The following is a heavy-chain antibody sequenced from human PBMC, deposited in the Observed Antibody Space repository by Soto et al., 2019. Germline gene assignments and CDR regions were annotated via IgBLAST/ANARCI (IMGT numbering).Heavy chain of an antibody. Sequence: SETLSLTCAVYGGSFRGYYWSWIRQPPGKGLEWIGEINHSGSTNYNPSLKSRVTISVDTSKNQFSLKLSSVTAADTAVYYCARGRYYDFWSGYYFGYYMDVWGKGTTVTVSS. D-gene: IGHD3-3*01. CDR2: INHSGST. J-gene: IGHJ6*03. V-gene: IGHV4-34*01. CDR3: ARGRYYDFWSGYYFGYYMDV. CDR1: GGSFRGYY.